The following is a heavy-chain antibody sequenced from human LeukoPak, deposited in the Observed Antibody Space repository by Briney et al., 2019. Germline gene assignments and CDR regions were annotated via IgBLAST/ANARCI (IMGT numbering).Heavy chain of an antibody. J-gene: IGHJ4*02. Sequence: GASVKVSCKASGGTFSSYAISWVRQAPGQGLEWMGGIIPIFGTANYAQKFQGRVTITADESTSTAYMELSSLRPEDTAVYYCARAVNYYDSSGYSPYYFDYWGQGTLVTVSS. CDR3: ARAVNYYDSSGYSPYYFDY. V-gene: IGHV1-69*13. CDR1: GGTFSSYA. D-gene: IGHD3-22*01. CDR2: IIPIFGTA.